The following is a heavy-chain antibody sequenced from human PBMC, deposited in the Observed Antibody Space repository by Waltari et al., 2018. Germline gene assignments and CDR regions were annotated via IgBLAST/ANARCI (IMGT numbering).Heavy chain of an antibody. CDR3: ARDDSELARTSGMDL. J-gene: IGHJ6*02. D-gene: IGHD1-7*01. Sequence: EDQLVESGGGLVKPGGSLRLSCTGSGFTFATYDMNWVRQAPRGGPDGVSYISRSSSHKEIADSVKGRFTISRDNARNVLYLQLDSLRAEDTAVYYCARDDSELARTSGMDLWGQGTMVTVSS. CDR2: ISRSSSHK. V-gene: IGHV3-21*02. CDR1: GFTFATYD.